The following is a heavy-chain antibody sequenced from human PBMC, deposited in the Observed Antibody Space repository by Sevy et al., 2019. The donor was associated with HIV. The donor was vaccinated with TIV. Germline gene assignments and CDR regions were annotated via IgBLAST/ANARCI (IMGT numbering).Heavy chain of an antibody. Sequence: GGSLRLSCAASGFTFDDYAMHWVRQAPGKGLGWVSAISWNSGSIGYSDSVKGRFTISRDKSKNSLYLQMNSLRAEDTAFYYCAKDRAMYFDSWSGAAIDSWGQGTLVTVSS. D-gene: IGHD3-3*01. J-gene: IGHJ4*02. CDR2: ISWNSGSI. CDR3: AKDRAMYFDSWSGAAIDS. V-gene: IGHV3-9*01. CDR1: GFTFDDYA.